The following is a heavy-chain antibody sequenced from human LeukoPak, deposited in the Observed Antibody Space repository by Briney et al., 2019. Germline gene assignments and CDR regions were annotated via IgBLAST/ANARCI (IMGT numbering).Heavy chain of an antibody. CDR1: GGSISSGDYY. V-gene: IGHV4-30-4*08. J-gene: IGHJ3*02. D-gene: IGHD1-26*01. CDR3: AILVGAMRDAFDI. Sequence: PSQTLSLTCTVSGGSISSGDYYWSWIRQPPGKGLEWIGYIYYSGTTYYNPSLRSRVTMSVDTSKNQFSLKLSSVTAADTAVYYCAILVGAMRDAFDIWGQGTMVTVSS. CDR2: IYYSGTT.